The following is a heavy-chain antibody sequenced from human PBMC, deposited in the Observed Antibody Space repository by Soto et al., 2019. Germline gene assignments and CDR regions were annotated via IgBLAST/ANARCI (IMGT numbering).Heavy chain of an antibody. Sequence: QVQLVESGGGVVQPGRSLRLSCAASGFTFSSYGMHWVRQAPGKGLEWVAVISYDGSNKYYADSVKGRFTISRDNSKNTLYLQMNSLRAEDTAVYYCAKGSTFITMIVGGDAFDIWGQGTMVTVSS. D-gene: IGHD3-22*01. J-gene: IGHJ3*02. CDR1: GFTFSSYG. CDR2: ISYDGSNK. V-gene: IGHV3-30*18. CDR3: AKGSTFITMIVGGDAFDI.